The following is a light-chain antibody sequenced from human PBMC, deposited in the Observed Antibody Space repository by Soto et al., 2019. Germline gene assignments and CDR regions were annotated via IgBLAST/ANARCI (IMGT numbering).Light chain of an antibody. CDR1: SSDVGGYNF. V-gene: IGLV2-8*01. Sequence: QSALTQPPSASGSRGQSVTISCTGTSSDVGGYNFVSWYQQHPGKAPKLMIYGVSERPSGVSDRFSGSKSGTTASLTVSGLQAEDEADYYCSSYAGSNILVFGTGTKVTVL. CDR3: SSYAGSNILV. CDR2: GVS. J-gene: IGLJ1*01.